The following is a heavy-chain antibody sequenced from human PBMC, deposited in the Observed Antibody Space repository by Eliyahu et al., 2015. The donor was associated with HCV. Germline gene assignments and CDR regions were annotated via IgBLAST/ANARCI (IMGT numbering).Heavy chain of an antibody. Sequence: EVQLVESGGVLVKPGGSLXLSCAASGFGXAXAWMHWVRQAPGKGLGWVGRIRNRFDGGTADYAASVKGRFTISRDDSKSTLYLEMNSLKIEDTAAYYCTTDGSGYFGEFFYWGQGTLVTVSS. CDR1: GFGXAXAW. CDR3: TTDGSGYFGEFFY. CDR2: IRNRFDGGTA. J-gene: IGHJ4*02. V-gene: IGHV3-15*01. D-gene: IGHD3-10*01.